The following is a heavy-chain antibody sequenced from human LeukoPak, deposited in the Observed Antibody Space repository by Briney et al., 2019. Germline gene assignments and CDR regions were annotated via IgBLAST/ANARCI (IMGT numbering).Heavy chain of an antibody. CDR3: ARDVSGSDHPNLARGSWKWFDP. CDR1: GYTFTSYG. D-gene: IGHD1-26*01. Sequence: ASVKVSCKASGYTFTSYGISWVRQAPGQGLEWMGWISAYNGNTNYAQKLQGRVTMTTDTSTSTAYMELRSLRSDDTAVYYCARDVSGSDHPNLARGSWKWFDPWGQGTLVTVSS. J-gene: IGHJ5*02. CDR2: ISAYNGNT. V-gene: IGHV1-18*01.